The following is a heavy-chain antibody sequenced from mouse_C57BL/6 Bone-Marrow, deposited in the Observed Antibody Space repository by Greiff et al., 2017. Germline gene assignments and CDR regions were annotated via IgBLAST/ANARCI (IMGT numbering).Heavy chain of an antibody. D-gene: IGHD1-1*01. J-gene: IGHJ1*03. Sequence: QVQLQQSGAELVKPGASVKMSCKASGYTFTSYWITWVKQRPGQGLEWIGDIYPGSGSTNYNEKFKSKATLTVDTSSSTAYTQLSSLTSEDSAVYYCAREGYYGSTRYFDVWGTGTTVTVSS. CDR2: IYPGSGST. V-gene: IGHV1-55*01. CDR3: AREGYYGSTRYFDV. CDR1: GYTFTSYW.